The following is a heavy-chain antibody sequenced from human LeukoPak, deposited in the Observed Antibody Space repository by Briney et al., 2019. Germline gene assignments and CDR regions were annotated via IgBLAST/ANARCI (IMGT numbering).Heavy chain of an antibody. V-gene: IGHV3-21*01. CDR1: GFIFNSYS. D-gene: IGHD1-7*01. CDR2: FSSSSTYI. Sequence: AGRSLRLSCAAAGFIFNSYSMNCVRRAPGKRMEGVFCFSSSSTYIYYAESVKGRFTISRDNAKNSVYLQMNSLRAEDTAVYFCVVWAGTTWNPFDYWGQGTLVTVSS. CDR3: VVWAGTTWNPFDY. J-gene: IGHJ4*02.